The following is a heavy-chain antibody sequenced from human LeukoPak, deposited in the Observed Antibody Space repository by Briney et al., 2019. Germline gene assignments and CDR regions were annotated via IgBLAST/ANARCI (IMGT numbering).Heavy chain of an antibody. CDR3: ARMTYYYDSSGYHFDY. J-gene: IGHJ4*02. CDR1: GGSIGSSSYY. V-gene: IGHV4-39*01. Sequence: SETLSLTCTVSGGSIGSSSYYWGWIRQPPGKGLEWIGSIYYSGSTYYNPSLKSRVTISVDTSKNQFSLKLSSVTAADTAVYYCARMTYYYDSSGYHFDYWGQGTLVTVSS. CDR2: IYYSGST. D-gene: IGHD3-22*01.